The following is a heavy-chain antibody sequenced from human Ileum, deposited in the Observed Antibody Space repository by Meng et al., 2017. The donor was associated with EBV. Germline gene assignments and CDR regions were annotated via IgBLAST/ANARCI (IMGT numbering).Heavy chain of an antibody. CDR3: ARADKVRFDY. CDR2: IYHSGST. Sequence: QGTPPESGPGLVKPSGTLALTCAVSGGSMSSTNWWSWVRQPPGKGLEWIGEIYHSGSTNYNPSLKSRVSISVDKSKNQFSLKLSSVTAADTAVYYCARADKVRFDYWGQGTLVTVSS. CDR1: GGSMSSTNW. V-gene: IGHV4-4*02. J-gene: IGHJ4*02.